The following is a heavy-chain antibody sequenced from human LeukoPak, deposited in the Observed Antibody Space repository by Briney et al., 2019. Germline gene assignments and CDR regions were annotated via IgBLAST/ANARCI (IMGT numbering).Heavy chain of an antibody. Sequence: GGSLRLSCAASGFTFSNYWMHWVRQAPGKGLEWVSRINERATIISYADSVKGRFTISRENARSTLYLQMNSLTAEDTAVYYCVRDLILVWTPGDDFDHWGQGTLVTVSS. J-gene: IGHJ4*02. CDR3: VRDLILVWTPGDDFDH. V-gene: IGHV3-74*01. CDR2: INERATII. D-gene: IGHD3-16*01. CDR1: GFTFSNYW.